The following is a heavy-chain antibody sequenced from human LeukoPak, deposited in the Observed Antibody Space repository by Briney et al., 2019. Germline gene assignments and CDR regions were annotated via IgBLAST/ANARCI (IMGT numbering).Heavy chain of an antibody. V-gene: IGHV4-59*01. J-gene: IGHJ4*02. CDR1: GGSISSYY. Sequence: ETLSLTCTVSGGSISSYYWSWIRQPPGKGLEGIGYIYYSGTTNYNPSLKSRVTISVDTSKNQFSLKLSSVTAADTAVYSCARGVYIAAAQYGYWGQGTLVTVSS. D-gene: IGHD6-13*01. CDR3: ARGVYIAAAQYGY. CDR2: IYYSGTT.